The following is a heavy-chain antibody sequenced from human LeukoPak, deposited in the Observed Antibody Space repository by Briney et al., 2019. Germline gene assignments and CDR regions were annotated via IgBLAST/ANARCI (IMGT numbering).Heavy chain of an antibody. V-gene: IGHV1-46*01. Sequence: GASVKVSCKASGYTFTSYYMHWVRQAPGQGLEWMGIINPSGGSTSYAQKFQGRVTMTRDTSISTAYMELSRLRSDDTAVYYCARAVGHIVVVPAASEDYYYYMDVWGKGTTVTVSS. CDR2: INPSGGST. D-gene: IGHD2-2*01. CDR3: ARAVGHIVVVPAASEDYYYYMDV. CDR1: GYTFTSYY. J-gene: IGHJ6*03.